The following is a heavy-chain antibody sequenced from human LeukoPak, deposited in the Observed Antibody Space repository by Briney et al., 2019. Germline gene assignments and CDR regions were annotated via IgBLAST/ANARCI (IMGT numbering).Heavy chain of an antibody. CDR2: ISGSGDSA. CDR3: AKAYSSSWADFDY. J-gene: IGHJ4*02. D-gene: IGHD6-13*01. V-gene: IGHV3-23*01. Sequence: GGSLRLSCAASGFTFNNYAMNWVRQAPGKGLEWVSGISGSGDSASYADSVKGRFTISRDNSENTLYLQMNSLRAEDTALYYCAKAYSSSWADFDYWGQGTQVTVSS. CDR1: GFTFNNYA.